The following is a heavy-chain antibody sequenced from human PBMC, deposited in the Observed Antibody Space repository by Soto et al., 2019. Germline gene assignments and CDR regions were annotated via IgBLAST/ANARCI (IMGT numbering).Heavy chain of an antibody. CDR2: IYYSGST. J-gene: IGHJ6*02. D-gene: IGHD3-3*01. V-gene: IGHV4-59*01. CDR3: ARGRMIFGNYYYGMDV. Sequence: SETLSLTCTVSGGSISSYYWSWIRQPPGKGLEWIGYIYYSGSTNYNPSLKSRVTISVDTSKNQFSLKLSSVTAADTAVYYCARGRMIFGNYYYGMDVWGQGTTV. CDR1: GGSISSYY.